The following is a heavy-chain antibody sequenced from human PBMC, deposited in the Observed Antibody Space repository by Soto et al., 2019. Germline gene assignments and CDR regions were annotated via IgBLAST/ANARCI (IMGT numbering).Heavy chain of an antibody. J-gene: IGHJ4*02. CDR2: INAGEGGT. CDR1: GYSFTRYA. V-gene: IGHV1-3*01. D-gene: IGHD1-1*01. CDR3: ARERGNRGLVDH. Sequence: ASVKVSCKASGYSFTRYAIHWVCQAPGQRLEWMGWINAGEGGTIYSQKFHGRVAITRDTSASTVSMELTSLTYEDTAVYCFARERGNRGLVDHWGEGSLVTVSS.